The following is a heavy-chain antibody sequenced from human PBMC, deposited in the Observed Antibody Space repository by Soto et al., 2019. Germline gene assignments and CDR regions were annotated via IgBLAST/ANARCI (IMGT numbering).Heavy chain of an antibody. J-gene: IGHJ6*02. CDR2: INHRGSA. V-gene: IGHV4-4*02. CDR3: AIDVRYYGSGRPTSYYYYYGMDV. Sequence: SETLSLTCAVSGASVSSTYWWSWVRQPPGKGPEWIGEINHRGSANYNPSLKSRVTISVDISNSQFSLRLTSVTAADTAVYYCAIDVRYYGSGRPTSYYYYYGMDVWGQGTTVTVSS. CDR1: GASVSSTYW. D-gene: IGHD3-10*01.